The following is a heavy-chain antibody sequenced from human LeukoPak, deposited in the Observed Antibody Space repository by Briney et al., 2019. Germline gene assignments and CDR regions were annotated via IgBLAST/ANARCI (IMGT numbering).Heavy chain of an antibody. J-gene: IGHJ4*02. Sequence: PSETLSLTCTVSGGSISSYYWSWIRQPPGKGLQWIGYIYYSGSTNYNPSLKSRVTISVDTSKNQFSLKLSSVTAADTAVYYCAVGRFSSSWYYFDYWGQGTLVTVSS. CDR2: IYYSGST. D-gene: IGHD6-13*01. CDR1: GGSISSYY. V-gene: IGHV4-59*01. CDR3: AVGRFSSSWYYFDY.